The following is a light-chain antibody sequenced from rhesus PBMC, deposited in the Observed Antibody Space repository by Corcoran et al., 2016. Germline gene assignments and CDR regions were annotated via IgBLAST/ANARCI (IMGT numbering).Light chain of an antibody. CDR1: ENVNNY. Sequence: DIQMTQSPSSLSASVGDRVTITCRTSENVNNYLNWYQPKPGKAPKLLIYKASTLQSGVPSRFSGSGSGTDYTFTISSLQSEDVATYYCQHNYGTPPTFGQGTKVEIK. CDR2: KAS. V-gene: IGKV1-74*01. J-gene: IGKJ1*01. CDR3: QHNYGTPPT.